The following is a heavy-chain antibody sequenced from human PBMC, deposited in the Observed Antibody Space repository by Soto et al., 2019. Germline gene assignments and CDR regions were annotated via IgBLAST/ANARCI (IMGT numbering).Heavy chain of an antibody. D-gene: IGHD3-10*02. CDR2: INPKFGDT. CDR3: ARNMDYYYGRGSGNGHGV. V-gene: IGHV1-2*02. CDR1: GYTFTAYH. J-gene: IGHJ6*02. Sequence: QVRLVQSGAEVKEPGDSVRVSCEASGYTFTAYHIHWVRQAPGQGLEWIGWINPKFGDTGYAQDFQGRVSIPSDMSISTVYMELSRLTSDDTAIYYCARNMDYYYGRGSGNGHGVWGQGTTVTVFS.